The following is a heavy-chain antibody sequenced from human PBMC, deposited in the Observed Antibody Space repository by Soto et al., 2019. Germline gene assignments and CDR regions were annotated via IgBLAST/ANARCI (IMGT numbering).Heavy chain of an antibody. CDR3: GGVVGAGP. CDR2: IHQNGTEK. J-gene: IGHJ5*02. CDR1: GFPLINYW. V-gene: IGHV3-7*04. Sequence: EVPLLESGGGFVQPGGSLRLSCAASGFPLINYWMSWVRQTPGKGLKCVATIHQNGTEKHYVDFVKGRFTLSRDNAKNALCLQLDSLRVEVAAVFYCGGVVGAGPWGEGTLVTVSS.